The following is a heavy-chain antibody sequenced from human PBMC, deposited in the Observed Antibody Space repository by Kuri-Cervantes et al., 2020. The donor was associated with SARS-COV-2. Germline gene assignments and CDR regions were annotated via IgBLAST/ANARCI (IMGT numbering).Heavy chain of an antibody. V-gene: IGHV3-21*01. D-gene: IGHD2-15*01. CDR2: ISSSSSYI. CDR1: GFTFSSYS. CDR3: ARELGGGSV. J-gene: IGHJ4*02. Sequence: GESLKISCAASGFTFSSYSMNWVRQAPGKGLEWVSSISSSSSYIYYADSVKGRFTISRDNAKNSLYLQMNSLRAEDTAVLYCARELGGGSVWGQRTLVTVSS.